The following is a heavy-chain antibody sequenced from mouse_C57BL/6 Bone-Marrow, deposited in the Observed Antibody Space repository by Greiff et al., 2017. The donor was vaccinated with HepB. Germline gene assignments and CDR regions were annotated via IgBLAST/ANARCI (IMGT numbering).Heavy chain of an antibody. CDR1: FSPFPLSF. J-gene: IGHJ4*01. CDR2: LYPFSFST. Sequence: SLNLSFPSSFSPFPLSFLPFFPHLPCPSLYFIFYLYPFSFSTNYNQKFKSKATLTVDTSSSTAYMQLSSLTSEDSAVYYCAREDYDGDYYAMDYWGQGTSVTVSS. CDR3: AREDYDGDYYAMDY. V-gene: IGHV1-55*01. D-gene: IGHD2-4*01.